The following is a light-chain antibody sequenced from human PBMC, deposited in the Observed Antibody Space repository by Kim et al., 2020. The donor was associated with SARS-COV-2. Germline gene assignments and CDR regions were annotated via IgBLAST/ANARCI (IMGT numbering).Light chain of an antibody. CDR2: GNS. CDR3: AAWDVSLSGRV. CDR1: TY. Sequence: TYVFWYQQLPGSAPNPLIYGNSHRPSGVPDRFSGSKSGTSASLDISDLRSEDEADYYCAAWDVSLSGRVFGGGTQLTVL. V-gene: IGLV1-47*02. J-gene: IGLJ3*02.